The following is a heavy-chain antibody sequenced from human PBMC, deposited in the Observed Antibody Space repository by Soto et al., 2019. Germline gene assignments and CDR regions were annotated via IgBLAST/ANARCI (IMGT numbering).Heavy chain of an antibody. CDR1: GGSISSYY. J-gene: IGHJ4*02. CDR2: IYYTGST. CDR3: ARYPRLDY. Sequence: PSETLSLTCTVSGGSISSYYWSWIRQPPGKGLEWIGYIYYTGSTNYNPSLRSRVTISIDTSKNQFSLKLSSVTAADTAVYYCARYPRLDYWGQGTLVTVSS. V-gene: IGHV4-59*08.